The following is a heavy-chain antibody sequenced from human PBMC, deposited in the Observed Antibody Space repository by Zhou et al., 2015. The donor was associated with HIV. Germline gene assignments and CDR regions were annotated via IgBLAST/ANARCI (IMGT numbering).Heavy chain of an antibody. J-gene: IGHJ6*03. CDR3: ASNYYGSGSYDNYYYYYYMDV. Sequence: QVQLVQSGAEVKKPGSSVKVSCKASGGTFSSYAISWVRQAPGQGLEWMGGIIPIFGTANYAQKFQGRVTITADESTSTAYMELSSLRSEDTAVYYCASNYYGSGSYDNYYYYYYMDVWGERDHGHRLL. CDR1: GGTFSSYA. D-gene: IGHD3-10*01. CDR2: IIPIFGTA. V-gene: IGHV1-69*01.